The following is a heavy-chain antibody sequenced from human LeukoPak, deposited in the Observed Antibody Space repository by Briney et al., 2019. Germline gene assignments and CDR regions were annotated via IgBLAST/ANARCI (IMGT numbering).Heavy chain of an antibody. Sequence: PSETLSLTCSVSGDSVSRRGYFWSWIRQHPGEGLEWIGYIDDRGGTSYNPSLMGRVTISVDTSYNQFSLNLRSLTAADTALYYCARAFASGSYYDPVENWLDLWGQGTLVTVSS. V-gene: IGHV4-31*03. D-gene: IGHD3-3*01. CDR1: GDSVSRRGYF. J-gene: IGHJ5*02. CDR2: IDDRGGT. CDR3: ARAFASGSYYDPVENWLDL.